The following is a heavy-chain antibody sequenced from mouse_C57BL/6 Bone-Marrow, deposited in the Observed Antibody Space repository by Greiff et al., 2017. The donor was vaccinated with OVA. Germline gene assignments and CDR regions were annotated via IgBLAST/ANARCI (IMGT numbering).Heavy chain of an antibody. CDR2: SRNKANDYTT. Sequence: EVQVVESGGGLVQSGRSLRLSCATSGFTFSDFYMEWVRQAPGKGLEWIAASRNKANDYTTEYSASVKGRFIVSRDTSQSILYLQMNALRAEDAAIYYCARDPRFYAMDYWGKGTSVTVAA. J-gene: IGHJ4*01. V-gene: IGHV7-1*01. CDR3: ARDPRFYAMDY. CDR1: GFTFSDFY.